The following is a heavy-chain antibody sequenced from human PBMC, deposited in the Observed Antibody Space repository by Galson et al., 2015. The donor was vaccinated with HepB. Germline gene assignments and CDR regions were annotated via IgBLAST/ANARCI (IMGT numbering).Heavy chain of an antibody. Sequence: SLRLSCAASGFAFSSYGMSWVRQAPGKGLEWVSTINRSGGTTYYADSVKGRFTISRDNSKNTLSLQMNSLRDEDTAVYYCANIVTYGYWGQGILVTVSS. J-gene: IGHJ4*02. D-gene: IGHD3-16*02. CDR1: GFAFSSYG. CDR3: ANIVTYGY. V-gene: IGHV3-23*01. CDR2: INRSGGTT.